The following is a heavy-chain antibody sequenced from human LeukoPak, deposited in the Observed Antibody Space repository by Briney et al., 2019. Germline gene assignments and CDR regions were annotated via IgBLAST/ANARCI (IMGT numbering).Heavy chain of an antibody. V-gene: IGHV3-23*01. CDR2: ISSSGGST. Sequence: GGSLRLSCAASGFTFSTHAMSWVRQAPGKGLEWVSSISSSGGSTYYADSVKGRFTISRDNSKNTLYLQMNSLRAEDTAVYYCAAELYGVYTDCCTFHLWGQGTLVTVSS. D-gene: IGHD4-17*01. CDR3: AAELYGVYTDCCTFHL. J-gene: IGHJ3*01. CDR1: GFTFSTHA.